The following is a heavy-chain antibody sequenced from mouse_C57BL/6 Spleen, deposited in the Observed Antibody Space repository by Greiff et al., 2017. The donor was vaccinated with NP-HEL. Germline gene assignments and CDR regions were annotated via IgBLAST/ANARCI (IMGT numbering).Heavy chain of an antibody. CDR2: INPNNGGT. D-gene: IGHD2-2*01. Sequence: VQLQQSGPELVKPGASVKISCKASGYTFTDYYMNWVKQSHGKSLEWIGDINPNNGGTSYNQKFKGKATLTVDKSSSTAYMELRSLTSEDSAVYYCARVGYVFDYWGQGTTLTVSS. V-gene: IGHV1-26*01. J-gene: IGHJ2*01. CDR1: GYTFTDYY. CDR3: ARVGYVFDY.